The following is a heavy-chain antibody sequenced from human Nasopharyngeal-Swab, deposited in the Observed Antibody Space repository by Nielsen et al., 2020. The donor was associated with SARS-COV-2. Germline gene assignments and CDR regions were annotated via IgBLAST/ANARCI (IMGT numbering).Heavy chain of an antibody. D-gene: IGHD4-17*01. J-gene: IGHJ5*01. CDR2: ISGDGSAT. CDR1: GFDFSSYW. Sequence: GGSLRLSCVASGFDFSSYWMNWVRQVPGKGLVWVSRISGDGSATTYADSVQGRFSISRDNARNTVFLQMNSLRAEETAIYYCVRGSYGHYDSWGQGALITVSS. V-gene: IGHV3-74*01. CDR3: VRGSYGHYDS.